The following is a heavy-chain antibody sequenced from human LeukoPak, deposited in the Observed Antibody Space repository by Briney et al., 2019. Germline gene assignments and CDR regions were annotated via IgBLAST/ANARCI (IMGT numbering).Heavy chain of an antibody. V-gene: IGHV1-69*13. J-gene: IGHJ4*02. Sequence: ASVKVSCKASGYTFTTYYMHWVRQAPGQGLEWMGGIIPIFGTANYAQKFQGRVTITADESTSTAYMELSSLRSEDTAVYYCARDHCSSTSCYFVGGYFDYWGQGTLVTVSS. CDR2: IIPIFGTA. CDR3: ARDHCSSTSCYFVGGYFDY. CDR1: GYTFTTYY. D-gene: IGHD2-2*01.